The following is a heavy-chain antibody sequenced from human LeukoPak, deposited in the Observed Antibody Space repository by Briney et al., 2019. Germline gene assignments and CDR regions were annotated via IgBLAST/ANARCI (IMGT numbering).Heavy chain of an antibody. CDR2: IYYSGST. Sequence: SETLSLTCTVSGGSISSYYWSWIRQPPGKGLEWIGYIYYSGSTNYNPSLKSRVTISVDTSKNQFSLKLSSVTAADTAVYYCARSRLSGLLSYYYYYMDVWGKGTTVTVSS. V-gene: IGHV4-59*01. J-gene: IGHJ6*03. D-gene: IGHD2-21*01. CDR1: GGSISSYY. CDR3: ARSRLSGLLSYYYYYMDV.